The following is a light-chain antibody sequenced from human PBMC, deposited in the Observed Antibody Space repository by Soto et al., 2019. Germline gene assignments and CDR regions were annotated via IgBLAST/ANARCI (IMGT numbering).Light chain of an antibody. V-gene: IGKV3-20*01. CDR1: QSVRHNN. Sequence: EIVLTQSPGTLSLSPGEGATLSCRASQSVRHNNLAWYQQKPGQAPRLLIYGASRRATGIPDRFSGSGSVTAFTLTISRLEPEDFAVYYCQQYNSSPPDTFGQGTKLEIK. J-gene: IGKJ2*01. CDR2: GAS. CDR3: QQYNSSPPDT.